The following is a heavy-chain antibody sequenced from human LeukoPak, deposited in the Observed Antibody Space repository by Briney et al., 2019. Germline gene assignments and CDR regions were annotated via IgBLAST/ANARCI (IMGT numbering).Heavy chain of an antibody. CDR1: GYTFTGYY. CDR2: INPNSGGT. V-gene: IGHV1-2*02. Sequence: ASVKVSCKASGYTFTGYYMHWVRQAPGQGLEWMGWINPNSGGTNYAQKFQGRVTMTRDTSISTAYMELSRLRSDDTAVYYCARGRSDDGDTGDFDYWGQGTLVTVSS. D-gene: IGHD4-17*01. CDR3: ARGRSDDGDTGDFDY. J-gene: IGHJ4*02.